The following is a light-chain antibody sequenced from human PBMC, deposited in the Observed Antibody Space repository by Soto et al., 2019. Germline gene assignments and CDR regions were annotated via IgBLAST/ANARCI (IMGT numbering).Light chain of an antibody. CDR2: DAS. Sequence: DRQMSQSTDRQSAALGKTVALGCRASQSVSGWLAWYQQKPGEAPKLLIYDASALPRGVTSRFSGRKVGTQFIVTIYSLQSEDFATYYCQQVKAYPRTFGGGTKVDI. CDR1: QSVSGW. CDR3: QQVKAYPRT. J-gene: IGKJ4*01. V-gene: IGKV1-5*01.